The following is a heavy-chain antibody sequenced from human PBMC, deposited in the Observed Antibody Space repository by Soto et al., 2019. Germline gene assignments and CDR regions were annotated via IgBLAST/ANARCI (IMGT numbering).Heavy chain of an antibody. CDR3: ATMSTLFDY. Sequence: GGSLRLSCAASGFTFRDYYMTWIRQAPGKGLEWVSYISSSGTGIYYADSVKGQFTISRDNAKNSLYLQMSSLRSEDTAVYYCATMSTLFDYWGQGTLVTVSS. V-gene: IGHV3-11*01. CDR1: GFTFRDYY. J-gene: IGHJ4*02. CDR2: ISSSGTGI.